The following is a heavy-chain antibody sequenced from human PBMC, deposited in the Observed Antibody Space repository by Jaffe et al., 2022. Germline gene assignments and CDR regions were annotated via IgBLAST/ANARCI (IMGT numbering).Heavy chain of an antibody. J-gene: IGHJ4*02. CDR3: VRENWGDY. CDR2: IHRDGSQK. Sequence: EVQLVESGGGLVQPGGSLRLSCAASGFTFGSYWMSWVRQAPGKGLEWVANIHRDGSQKYYVDSVKGRFTISRDNARNSLYLQMNSLRVEDTAVYYCVRENWGDYWGQGTLVTVSS. D-gene: IGHD3-16*01. V-gene: IGHV3-7*01. CDR1: GFTFGSYW.